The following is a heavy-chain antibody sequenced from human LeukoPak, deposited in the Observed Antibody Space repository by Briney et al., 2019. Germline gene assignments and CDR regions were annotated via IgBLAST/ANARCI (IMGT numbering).Heavy chain of an antibody. Sequence: GGSLRLSCGASGVTFSSYSMNWVRQAPGKGLEWVSYISSSGSTKYYADSVKGRFTISRDNARNSLYLQMNSLRAEDTAVYFCARGGLSIMGFWGQGTLVTVSS. CDR3: ARGGLSIMGF. D-gene: IGHD2/OR15-2a*01. V-gene: IGHV3-48*01. J-gene: IGHJ4*02. CDR2: ISSSGSTK. CDR1: GVTFSSYS.